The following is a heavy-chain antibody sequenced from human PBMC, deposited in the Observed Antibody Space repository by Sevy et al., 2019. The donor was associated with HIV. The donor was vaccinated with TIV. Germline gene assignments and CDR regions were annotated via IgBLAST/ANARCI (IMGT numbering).Heavy chain of an antibody. V-gene: IGHV4-61*01. CDR3: ASGGYYGFGSYHS. Sequence: SETLSLTCTVSGGSVSSGRYYWSWIRQSPGKGLEWIGYIYYNGRANQNPSLKSRVTMSLDTSKNQVSLRLRSVTTEDTAVYYCASGGYYGFGSYHSWGRGTLVTVSS. CDR2: IYYNGRA. J-gene: IGHJ4*02. CDR1: GGSVSSGRYY. D-gene: IGHD3-10*01.